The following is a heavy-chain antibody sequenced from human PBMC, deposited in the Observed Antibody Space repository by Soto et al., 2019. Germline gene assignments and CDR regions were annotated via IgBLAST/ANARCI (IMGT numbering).Heavy chain of an antibody. CDR1: GFSLSTSGVG. V-gene: IGHV2-5*02. CDR2: IYWDDDK. D-gene: IGHD3-22*01. CDR3: AHRRGYYDSSGYFEYNWFDP. Sequence: QITLKESGPTLVKPTQTLTLTCTFSGFSLSTSGVGVGWIRQPPGKALEWLALIYWDDDKRYSPSLKSRLTITKDTSKNQVVLTMTNMDPVDTATYYCAHRRGYYDSSGYFEYNWFDPWGQGTLVTVSS. J-gene: IGHJ5*02.